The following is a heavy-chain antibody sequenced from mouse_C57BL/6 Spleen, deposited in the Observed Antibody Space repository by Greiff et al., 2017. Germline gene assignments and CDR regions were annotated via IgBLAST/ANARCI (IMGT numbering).Heavy chain of an antibody. Sequence: EESGPGLVKPSQSLSLTCSVTGYSITSGYYWNWIRQFPGNKLEWMGYISYDGSNNYNPSLKNRISITRDTSKNQFFLKLNSVTTEDTATYYCAREYGYDVRYFDVWGTGTTVTVSS. J-gene: IGHJ1*03. V-gene: IGHV3-6*01. CDR2: ISYDGSN. D-gene: IGHD2-2*01. CDR3: AREYGYDVRYFDV. CDR1: GYSITSGYY.